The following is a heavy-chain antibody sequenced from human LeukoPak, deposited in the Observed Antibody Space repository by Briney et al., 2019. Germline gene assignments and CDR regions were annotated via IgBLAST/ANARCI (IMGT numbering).Heavy chain of an antibody. J-gene: IGHJ3*02. D-gene: IGHD2-21*01. CDR3: ARGINPI. V-gene: IGHV3-30*01. Sequence: PGGSLRLSCAASGFTFSSYAMHWVRQAPGKGLEWVAVISYDGSNKYYADSVEGRFTISRDNSKNTLYLQMNSLRAEDTAVYYCARGINPIWGQGTMVTVSS. CDR1: GFTFSSYA. CDR2: ISYDGSNK.